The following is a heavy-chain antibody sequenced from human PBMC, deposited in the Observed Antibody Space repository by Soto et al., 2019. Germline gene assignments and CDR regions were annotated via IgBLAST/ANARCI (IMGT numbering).Heavy chain of an antibody. CDR1: GYTFTSFG. V-gene: IGHV1-18*01. CDR2: ISSYNDNK. Sequence: QVQLVQSGAEVKKPGASVKVSCRVSGYTFTSFGISWVRQAPGQGLGWMAWISSYNDNKKYEQKFQGRVIMTTDTSTSTVYMELRCLRSDNTAMYFCARDRIVAVPAGHDVFDFWGQGTLVTVSS. D-gene: IGHD2-2*01. J-gene: IGHJ3*01. CDR3: ARDRIVAVPAGHDVFDF.